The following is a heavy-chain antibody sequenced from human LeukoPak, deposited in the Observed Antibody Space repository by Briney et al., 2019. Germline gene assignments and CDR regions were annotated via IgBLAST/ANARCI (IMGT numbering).Heavy chain of an antibody. CDR2: FYYTGST. J-gene: IGHJ4*02. Sequence: SETLSLTCSVSGVPIDSYHWSWIRQPPGKGLQWIGYFYYTGSTNYSPSFEGRVTISEDTSKNQISLRLTSVTAADTAVYYCAGRTAATTRPFDYWGQGTLVTVSS. V-gene: IGHV4-59*01. D-gene: IGHD2-21*02. CDR1: GVPIDSYH. CDR3: AGRTAATTRPFDY.